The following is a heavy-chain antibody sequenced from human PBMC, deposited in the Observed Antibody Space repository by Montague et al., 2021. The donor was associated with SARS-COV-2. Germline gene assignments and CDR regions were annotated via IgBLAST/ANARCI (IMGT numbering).Heavy chain of an antibody. CDR3: AVEVKYFFDD. V-gene: IGHV4-39*01. CDR1: GDSITNTRYF. D-gene: IGHD3-22*01. Sequence: SETLSLTCNVSGDSITNTRYFWVWIRQPPGKALEWIGNIYHNVDTYYNPALERRALMSIDTSNYQFSLRLASVIASDTAVYYCAVEVKYFFDDWGQGFLVSVSS. J-gene: IGHJ4*02. CDR2: IYHNVDT.